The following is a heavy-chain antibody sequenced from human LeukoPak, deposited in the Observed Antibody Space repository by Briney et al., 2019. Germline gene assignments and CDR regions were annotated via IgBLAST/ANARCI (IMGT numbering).Heavy chain of an antibody. J-gene: IGHJ4*02. CDR1: GHSLSSGYF. V-gene: IGHV4-38-2*01. CDR2: IYHSGNT. D-gene: IGHD3/OR15-3a*01. Sequence: PSETLSLTCVVSGHSLSSGYFWGWIRQPPGKGLEWIGSIYHSGNTYYNPSLKSRVTISVDTSKNQFSLKLSSVTAADTAVYYCARAVGLRNRDFDYWGQGTPVSVSS. CDR3: ARAVGLRNRDFDY.